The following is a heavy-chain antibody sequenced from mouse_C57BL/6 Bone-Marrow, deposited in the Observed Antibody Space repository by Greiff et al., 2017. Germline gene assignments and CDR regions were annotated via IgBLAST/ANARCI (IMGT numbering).Heavy chain of an antibody. D-gene: IGHD1-1*01. Sequence: VQLQQPGAELVKPGASVKLSCKASGYTFTSYWMHWVKQRPGQGLEWIGMIHPNSGSTNYNEKFKSKATLTVDKSSSTAYMQLSILTSEDSAVYYCATEYYGSSYWYFDVWGTGTTVTVSS. V-gene: IGHV1-64*01. CDR3: ATEYYGSSYWYFDV. J-gene: IGHJ1*03. CDR1: GYTFTSYW. CDR2: IHPNSGST.